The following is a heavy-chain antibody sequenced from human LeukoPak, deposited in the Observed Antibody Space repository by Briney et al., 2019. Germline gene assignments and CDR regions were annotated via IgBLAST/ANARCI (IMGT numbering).Heavy chain of an antibody. CDR2: INHSGST. CDR3: VRGKWLRWGAFDY. Sequence: PSETLSLTCAVYGGSFSGYYWSWIRQPPGKGLEWIGEINHSGSTNYNPSLKSRVTISVDTSKNQFSLKLSSVTAADTAVYYCVRGKWLRWGAFDYWGQGTLVTVSS. CDR1: GGSFSGYY. J-gene: IGHJ4*02. V-gene: IGHV4-34*01. D-gene: IGHD5-12*01.